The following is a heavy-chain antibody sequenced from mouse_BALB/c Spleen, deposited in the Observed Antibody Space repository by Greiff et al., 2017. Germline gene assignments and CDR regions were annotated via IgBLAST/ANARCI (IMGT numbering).Heavy chain of an antibody. CDR1: GYSITSDYA. D-gene: IGHD1-2*01. CDR3: AEFITTASYWYFDV. V-gene: IGHV3-2*02. CDR2: ISYSGST. Sequence: EVQLQESGPGLVKPSQSLSLTCTVTGYSITSDYAWNWIRQFPGNKLEWMGYISYSGSTSYNPSLKSRISITRDTSKNQFFLQLNSVTTEDTATYYCAEFITTASYWYFDVWGAGTTVTVAS. J-gene: IGHJ1*01.